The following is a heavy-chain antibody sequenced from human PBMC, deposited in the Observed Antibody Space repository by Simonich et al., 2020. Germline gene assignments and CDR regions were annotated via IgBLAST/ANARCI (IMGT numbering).Heavy chain of an antibody. CDR3: ARDPVVPAAIRNAFDI. CDR2: INPNSGGT. D-gene: IGHD2-2*01. J-gene: IGHJ3*02. CDR1: GYTFTGYY. V-gene: IGHV1-2*02. Sequence: QVQLVQSGAEVKKPGASVKVSCKASGYTFTGYYMHWVRQAPGQGLEWRGGINPNSGGTNYAQKCQGRVTMTRDTSISTAYMELSRLRSDDTAVYYCARDPVVPAAIRNAFDIWGQGTMVTVSS.